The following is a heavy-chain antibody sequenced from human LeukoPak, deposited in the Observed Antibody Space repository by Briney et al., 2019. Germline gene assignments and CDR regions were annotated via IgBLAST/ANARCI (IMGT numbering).Heavy chain of an antibody. CDR3: TRGTVETTAGLE. Sequence: SETLSLTCMVFGTSISSSNSYRWSWVRQSAGKGLEWIGRIFATGTTNYNPSLKSRVTMSVDTPNNQFSLRLRAVTAADTAVYYCTRGTVETTAGLEWGRGTLVTVYS. V-gene: IGHV4-4*07. J-gene: IGHJ4*02. CDR2: IFATGTT. D-gene: IGHD1-26*01. CDR1: GTSISSSNSYR.